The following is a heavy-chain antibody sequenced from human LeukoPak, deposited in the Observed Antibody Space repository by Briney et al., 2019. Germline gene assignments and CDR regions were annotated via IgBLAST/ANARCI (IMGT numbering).Heavy chain of an antibody. CDR3: AKAPRYGDYGSWFDP. Sequence: GGSLRLSCAASGFTFSSYAMSWVRQAPGKGLEWVSAISGSGGSTYYADSVKGRFTISRDNSKNTLYLQMNSLRAEDTALYYCAKAPRYGDYGSWFDPWGQGTLVTVSS. D-gene: IGHD4-17*01. V-gene: IGHV3-23*01. CDR2: ISGSGGST. J-gene: IGHJ5*02. CDR1: GFTFSSYA.